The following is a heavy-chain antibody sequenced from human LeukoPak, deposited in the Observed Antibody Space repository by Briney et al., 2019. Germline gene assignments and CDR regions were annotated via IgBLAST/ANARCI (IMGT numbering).Heavy chain of an antibody. CDR1: GGSISSGSYY. CDR2: IYTSGST. J-gene: IGHJ4*02. V-gene: IGHV4-61*02. CDR3: ARDLGNDYPN. Sequence: SETLSLTCTVSGGSISSGSYYWRWIRQPAGTGVEWIGRIYTSGSTNYNPSLKSRVTISVDTSKNQFSLKLSSVTAADTAVYYCARDLGNDYPNWGQGTLVTVSS. D-gene: IGHD4-11*01.